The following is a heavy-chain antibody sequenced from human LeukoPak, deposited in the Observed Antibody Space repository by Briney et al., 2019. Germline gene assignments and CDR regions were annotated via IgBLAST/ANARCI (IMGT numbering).Heavy chain of an antibody. Sequence: SVKVSCKASGGTFSSYAISWVRQAPGQGLEWMGRIIPILGIANYAQKFQGRVTITADKSTSTAYMELSSLRSEDTAVYYCARDPVGGSSGYGDYWGQGTLVTVSS. CDR1: GGTFSSYA. V-gene: IGHV1-69*04. CDR2: IIPILGIA. D-gene: IGHD3-16*01. CDR3: ARDPVGGSSGYGDY. J-gene: IGHJ4*02.